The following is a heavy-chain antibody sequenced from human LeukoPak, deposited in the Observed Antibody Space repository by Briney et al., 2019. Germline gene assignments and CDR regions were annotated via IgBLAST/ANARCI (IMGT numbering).Heavy chain of an antibody. Sequence: ASVKVSCKVSGYTLTELSMHWVRQAPGKGLEWMGGFDPEDGETIYAQKFQGRVTMTRDTSISTAYMELSRLRSDDTAVYYCARVKMVYALNDAFDIWGQGTMVTVSS. CDR3: ARVKMVYALNDAFDI. J-gene: IGHJ3*02. CDR2: FDPEDGET. V-gene: IGHV1-24*01. CDR1: GYTLTELS. D-gene: IGHD2-8*01.